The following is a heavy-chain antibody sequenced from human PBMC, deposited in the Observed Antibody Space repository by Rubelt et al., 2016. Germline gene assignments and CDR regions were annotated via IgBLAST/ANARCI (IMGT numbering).Heavy chain of an antibody. D-gene: IGHD2/OR15-2a*01. CDR2: ISSNGGST. Sequence: EVKLVESGGGLVQPGGSLRLSCSASGFTFSSYAMHWVRRDPGKGLEYVSAISSNGGSTYYADSGKGSFTISRDNSKNTLYLQMSSLRAEDTAVDYCVKGRDYCFDYWGQGTLVTVSS. V-gene: IGHV3-64D*09. J-gene: IGHJ4*02. CDR3: VKGRDYCFDY. CDR1: GFTFSSYA.